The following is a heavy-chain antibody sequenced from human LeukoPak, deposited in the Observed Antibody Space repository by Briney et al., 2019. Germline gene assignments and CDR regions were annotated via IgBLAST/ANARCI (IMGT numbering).Heavy chain of an antibody. CDR1: VYTFTGYY. V-gene: IGHV1-2*02. CDR2: INPNRCAT. J-gene: IGHJ4*02. Sequence: ASVKVSCKASVYTFTGYYMHWVLQAPGQGLEWMEWINPNRCATNYAQKFQGRVTMTRDTSISTAYMELSRLRSDDTAVYYCARGAPSDYRGQGTLVTVSS. CDR3: ARGAPSDY.